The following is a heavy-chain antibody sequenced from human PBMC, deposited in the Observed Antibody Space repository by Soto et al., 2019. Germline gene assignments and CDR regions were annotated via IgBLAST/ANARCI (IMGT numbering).Heavy chain of an antibody. V-gene: IGHV3-74*01. CDR2: INSDGSTT. CDR1: GFTFSNYW. Sequence: GGSLRLSCAASGFTFSNYWMHWVRQVPGKGLVWVSRINSDGSTTTYADSVKGRFTISRDNAKNTLYLQMNSLRAEDTAVYYCARGSNHFDYWGQGTLVTVSS. J-gene: IGHJ4*02. CDR3: ARGSNHFDY. D-gene: IGHD4-4*01.